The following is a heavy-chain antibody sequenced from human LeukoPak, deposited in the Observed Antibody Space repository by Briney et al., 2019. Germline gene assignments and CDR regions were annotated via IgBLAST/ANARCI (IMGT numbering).Heavy chain of an antibody. CDR1: GGSFSGYY. V-gene: IGHV4-34*01. CDR2: INHSGST. J-gene: IGHJ6*04. D-gene: IGHD4-17*01. CDR3: ARIQTTVTNLYYYYYGMDV. Sequence: SETLSLTCAVYGGSFSGYYWSWIRQPPGKGLEWIGEINHSGSTNYNPSLKSRVTISVDTSKNQFSLKLSSMTAADTAVYYCARIQTTVTNLYYYYYGMDVWGKGTTVTVSS.